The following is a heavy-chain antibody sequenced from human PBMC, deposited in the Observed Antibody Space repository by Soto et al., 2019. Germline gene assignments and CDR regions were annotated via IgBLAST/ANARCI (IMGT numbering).Heavy chain of an antibody. D-gene: IGHD4-17*01. CDR2: INAGNGNT. Sequence: ASVKVSCKASGYTFTSYDMHWVRQAPGQRLEWMGWINAGNGNTKYSQKFQGRVTITRDTSASTAYMELSSLKTEDTAVYYCTTTYGDFRDLQNWGQGTLVTVSS. CDR1: GYTFTSYD. CDR3: TTTYGDFRDLQN. V-gene: IGHV1-3*01. J-gene: IGHJ1*01.